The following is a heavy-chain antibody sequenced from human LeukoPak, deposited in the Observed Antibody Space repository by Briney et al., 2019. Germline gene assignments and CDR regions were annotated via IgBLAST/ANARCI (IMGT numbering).Heavy chain of an antibody. D-gene: IGHD3-10*01. V-gene: IGHV4-39*07. CDR2: MYYSGST. J-gene: IGHJ4*02. Sequence: SETLSLTCDVSGGSFSKYYWSWIRQPPGMGLEWIGSMYYSGSTYYNPSLKSRVTISVDTSKSQFSLKLSSVTAADTAVYYCAREMRSPRGGFDYWDQGTLVTVSS. CDR3: AREMRSPRGGFDY. CDR1: GGSFSKYY.